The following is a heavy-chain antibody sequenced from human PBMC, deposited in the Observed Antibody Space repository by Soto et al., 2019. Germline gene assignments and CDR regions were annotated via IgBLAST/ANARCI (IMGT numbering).Heavy chain of an antibody. Sequence: GGSLRLSCAASGFTVSSNYMSWVRQAPGKGLEWVSVIYSGGSTYYADSVKGRFTISRDNSKNTLYLQMNSLRAEDTAVYYCARDSDDYDSRYYYMDVWGKGTTVTVSS. CDR1: GFTVSSNY. D-gene: IGHD3-3*01. CDR2: IYSGGST. J-gene: IGHJ6*03. CDR3: ARDSDDYDSRYYYMDV. V-gene: IGHV3-66*01.